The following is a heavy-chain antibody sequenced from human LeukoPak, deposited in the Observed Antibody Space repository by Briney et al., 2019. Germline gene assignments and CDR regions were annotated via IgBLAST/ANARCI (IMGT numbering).Heavy chain of an antibody. Sequence: TGGSLRLSCAASGFTFSSYNMNWVRQAPGKGLEWVSSITSSSSYIYYADSVKGRFTISRDNAKNSLYLQMNSLRAEDTAFYYCARDRLAVAGRGDYFDYWGQGTLVTVSS. CDR1: GFTFSSYN. CDR3: ARDRLAVAGRGDYFDY. V-gene: IGHV3-21*04. D-gene: IGHD6-19*01. J-gene: IGHJ4*02. CDR2: ITSSSSYI.